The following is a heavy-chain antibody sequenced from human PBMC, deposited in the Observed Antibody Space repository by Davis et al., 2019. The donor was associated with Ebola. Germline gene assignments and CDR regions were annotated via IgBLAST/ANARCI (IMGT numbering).Heavy chain of an antibody. CDR2: INPNSGGT. Sequence: ASVKVSCKASGYTFTGYYIHWVRQAPGQGLEWMGWINPNSGGTNYAQKFQGRVTMTRDTSTSTLYMELSSLTSEDTAVYFCATCRREYSYGTHFDYWGQGTLVTVSS. J-gene: IGHJ4*02. CDR1: GYTFTGYY. V-gene: IGHV1-2*02. D-gene: IGHD5-18*01. CDR3: ATCRREYSYGTHFDY.